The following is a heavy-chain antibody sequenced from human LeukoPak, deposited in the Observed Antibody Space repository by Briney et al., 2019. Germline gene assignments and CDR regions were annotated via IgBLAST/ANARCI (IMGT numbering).Heavy chain of an antibody. V-gene: IGHV3-33*01. CDR1: GFTLSSYG. J-gene: IGHJ6*02. D-gene: IGHD6-19*01. Sequence: PGRSLRLSCAASGFTLSSYGMHWVRQAPGKGLEWVAVIWHDGSNKYYAASVKGRFTISRDNSKNTLYLQMNSLRAEDTAVYYCARERVTGTSYYYYYGMDVWGQGTTVTVSS. CDR2: IWHDGSNK. CDR3: ARERVTGTSYYYYYGMDV.